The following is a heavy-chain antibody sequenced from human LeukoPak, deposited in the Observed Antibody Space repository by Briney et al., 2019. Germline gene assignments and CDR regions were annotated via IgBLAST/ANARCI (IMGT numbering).Heavy chain of an antibody. J-gene: IGHJ4*02. V-gene: IGHV2-70*04. D-gene: IGHD1-14*01. CDR3: ARIGRHFTVDY. CDR1: GFSLSISGMR. CDR2: IDWDDDK. Sequence: SGPALVNPTQTLTLTCTFSGFSLSISGMRVTWIRQPPGKALEWLARIDWDDDKFYSASLKSRLTISKDTSKAQVVLTMTDMAPVDTGTYYCARIGRHFTVDYWGPGTPVTVSA.